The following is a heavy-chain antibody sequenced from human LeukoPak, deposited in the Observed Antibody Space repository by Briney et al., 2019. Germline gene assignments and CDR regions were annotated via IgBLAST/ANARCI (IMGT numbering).Heavy chain of an antibody. V-gene: IGHV1-18*01. CDR1: GYTFTSYG. D-gene: IGHD2-2*01. CDR3: ARTAYCSSTSCYFRWAYYYGMDV. J-gene: IGHJ6*02. CDR2: ISAYNGNT. Sequence: EASVNVSCKASGYTFTSYGISWVRQAPGQGLEWMGWISAYNGNTNYAQKLQGRVTMTTDTSTSTAYMELRSLRSDDTAVYYCARTAYCSSTSCYFRWAYYYGMDVWGQGTTVTVSS.